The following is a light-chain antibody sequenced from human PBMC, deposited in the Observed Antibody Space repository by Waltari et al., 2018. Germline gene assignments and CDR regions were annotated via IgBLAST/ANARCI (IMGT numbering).Light chain of an antibody. J-gene: IGLJ2*01. Sequence: QSVLTQPPSASGTPGQRLTIPCSGSSFNIGGNNVNWYQHLPGTAPKLLIYSNNRRPSGVPDRFSGSKSGTSASLAISGLQSEDEADYYCAAWDDSLGGPYVVFGGGTKLTVL. V-gene: IGLV1-44*01. CDR3: AAWDDSLGGPYVV. CDR1: SFNIGGNN. CDR2: SNN.